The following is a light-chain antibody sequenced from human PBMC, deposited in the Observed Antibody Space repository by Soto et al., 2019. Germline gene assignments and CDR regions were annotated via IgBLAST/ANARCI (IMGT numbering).Light chain of an antibody. CDR3: QQRADWHPYT. V-gene: IGKV3-11*01. J-gene: IGKJ2*01. Sequence: EIVLTQSPATLSLSPGERATLSCRASQSISSSLAWYQQKPGQAPRLLIYDSFNRNSGTLARFSGSGSGTDFTLTISSVEPEDFAIYYCQQRADWHPYTFGRGTKLEIK. CDR2: DSF. CDR1: QSISSS.